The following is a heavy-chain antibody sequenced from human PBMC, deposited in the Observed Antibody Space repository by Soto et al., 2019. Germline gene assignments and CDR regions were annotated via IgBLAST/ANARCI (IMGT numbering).Heavy chain of an antibody. D-gene: IGHD6-13*01. J-gene: IGHJ6*02. CDR1: GGSFSGYY. Sequence: QVQLQQWGAGLLKPSETLSLTCAVYGGSFSGYYWSWIRQPPGKGLEWIGEINHSGSNNYNPSLKSRVTISVDTSKKQFSLKLSSVTAADTAVYYCARVIISSATFYYHDGMDVWGQGTTVTVS. V-gene: IGHV4-34*01. CDR2: INHSGSN. CDR3: ARVIISSATFYYHDGMDV.